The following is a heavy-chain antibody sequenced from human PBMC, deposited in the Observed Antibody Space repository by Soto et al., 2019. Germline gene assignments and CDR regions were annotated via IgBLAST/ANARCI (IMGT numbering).Heavy chain of an antibody. D-gene: IGHD3-9*01. Sequence: GGSLRLSFAASGFTFSSYAMSWVRQTPGKGLEWVSAISGSGGSTYYADSVKGRFTISRDNSKNTLYLQMNSLRAEDTAVYYCAKDPSYYDILTGRPRLGIDPWGQGTLVTVSS. CDR3: AKDPSYYDILTGRPRLGIDP. J-gene: IGHJ5*02. V-gene: IGHV3-23*01. CDR1: GFTFSSYA. CDR2: ISGSGGST.